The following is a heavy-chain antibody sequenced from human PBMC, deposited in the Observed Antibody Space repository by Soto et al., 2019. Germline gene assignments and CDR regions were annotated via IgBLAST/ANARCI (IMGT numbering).Heavy chain of an antibody. CDR2: FSGNGLAT. D-gene: IGHD3-10*01. Sequence: GGSLRPSCEVSGFTFSDHAMSWVRRAPGKGLEWVSAFSGNGLATYYADSAKGRFTISATNPKNTPYLQINRRRADDPAVYSCSREAIIMVRGANNRFDPWGQGTLVTVSS. J-gene: IGHJ5*02. CDR1: GFTFSDHA. V-gene: IGHV3-23*01. CDR3: SREAIIMVRGANNRFDP.